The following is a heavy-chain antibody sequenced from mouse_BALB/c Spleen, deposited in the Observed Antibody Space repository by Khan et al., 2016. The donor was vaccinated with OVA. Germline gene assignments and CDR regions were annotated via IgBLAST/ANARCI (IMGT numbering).Heavy chain of an antibody. V-gene: IGHV3-2*02. CDR1: GYSITSNYA. J-gene: IGHJ2*01. CDR2: ISYSDST. D-gene: IGHD1-1*01. CDR3: ARGNYYGYYFDY. Sequence: EVQLVESGPGLVKPSQSLSLTCTVTGYSITSNYAWNWIRQFPGNKLEWMGYISYSDSTSYNPSLKSRISITRDTSQNQFFLQLNSVTTEDTATYYCARGNYYGYYFDYWGKGTTLTVSS.